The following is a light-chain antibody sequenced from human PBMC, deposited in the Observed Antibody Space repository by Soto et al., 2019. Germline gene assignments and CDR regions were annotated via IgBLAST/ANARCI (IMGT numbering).Light chain of an antibody. V-gene: IGLV2-14*01. CDR1: SSDVGGYNY. CDR2: EVS. J-gene: IGLJ2*01. Sequence: QPVLTQPASVSGSPGQSITISCTGTSSDVGGYNYVSWYQQHPGKAPKLMIYEVSNRPSGVSNRFSGSKSGNTASLTISGLKAEDEADYYCSSYTSSSTYVVFGGGTKLTFL. CDR3: SSYTSSSTYVV.